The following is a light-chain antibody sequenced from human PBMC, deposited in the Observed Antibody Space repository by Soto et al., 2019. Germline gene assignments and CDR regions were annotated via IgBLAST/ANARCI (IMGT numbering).Light chain of an antibody. Sequence: QTVLTQPASGSGSPGQTITISCSGTSSDIGAYDLVSWYQQHPGRAPKLIIYEVSHRFSGLSYRFSGSKSGNTASLTISGLQAEGEGDYYCTSFAPRRIYIFGSGTKATV. J-gene: IGLJ1*01. CDR3: TSFAPRRIYI. V-gene: IGLV2-14*03. CDR2: EVS. CDR1: SSDIGAYDL.